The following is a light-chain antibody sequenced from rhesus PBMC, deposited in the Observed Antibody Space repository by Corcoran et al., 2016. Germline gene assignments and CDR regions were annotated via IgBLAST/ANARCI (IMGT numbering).Light chain of an antibody. V-gene: IGKV1S16*01. CDR2: YAS. J-gene: IGKJ4*01. CDR1: QGISNY. Sequence: DIQMTQSPSSLSASVGDTVTINCRASQGISNYLAWYQTKPGKGPKPLIYYASSLESGVPSRFSGSGTGTDLPLTISSLQPEDFATYYCQQHNSYPPTFGGGTKVEIK. CDR3: QQHNSYPPT.